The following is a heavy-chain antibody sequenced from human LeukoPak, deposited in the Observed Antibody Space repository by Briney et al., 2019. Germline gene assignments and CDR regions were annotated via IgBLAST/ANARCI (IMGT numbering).Heavy chain of an antibody. CDR2: INHSGST. CDR1: GGSFSGYY. D-gene: IGHD2-21*01. Sequence: SETLSLTCAVYGGSFSGYYWSWIRQPPGKGLEWIGEINHSGSTNYNPSLKSRVTISVDMSKNQFSLKLSSVTAADTAVYYCARGLGDVDYWGQGTLVSVSS. CDR3: ARGLGDVDY. V-gene: IGHV4-34*01. J-gene: IGHJ4*02.